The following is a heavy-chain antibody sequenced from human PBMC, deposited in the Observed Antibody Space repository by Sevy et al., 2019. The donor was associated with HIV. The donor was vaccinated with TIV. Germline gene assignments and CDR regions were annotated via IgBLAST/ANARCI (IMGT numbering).Heavy chain of an antibody. V-gene: IGHV3-7*01. J-gene: IGHJ4*02. CDR2: IKQDGSEQ. Sequence: GGSLRLSCSASGFAFSAYWMVWVRQGPGKGLEWVANIKQDGSEQNYVDSVEGRFTISRDNGKNSLYLQMNSLRAEDTAVYYCARDLTRYSSSWYMGYWGQGTLVTVSS. D-gene: IGHD6-13*01. CDR3: ARDLTRYSSSWYMGY. CDR1: GFAFSAYW.